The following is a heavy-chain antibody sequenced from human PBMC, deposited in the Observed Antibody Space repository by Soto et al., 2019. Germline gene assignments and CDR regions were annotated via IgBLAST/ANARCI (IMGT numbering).Heavy chain of an antibody. CDR2: IIPILGIA. CDR3: ARDEYLNWFDP. Sequence: SVKVSCKASGYTFTSYGISWVRQAPGQGLEWMGRIIPILGIANYAQKFQGRVTITADKSTSTAYMELSSLRSEDTAVYYCARDEYLNWFDPWGQGTLVTVSS. V-gene: IGHV1-69*04. J-gene: IGHJ5*02. CDR1: GYTFTSYG.